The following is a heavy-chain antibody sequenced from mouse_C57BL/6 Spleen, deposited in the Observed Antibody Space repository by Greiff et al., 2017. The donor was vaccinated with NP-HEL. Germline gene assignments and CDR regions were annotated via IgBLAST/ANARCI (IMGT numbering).Heavy chain of an antibody. Sequence: QVQLQQPGAELVRPGTSVKLSCKASGYTFTSYWMHWVKQRPGQGLEWIGVIDPSDSYTNYNQKFKGKATLTVDTSSSTAYMQLSSLTSEDSAVYYCARSDFITTVVAPFDYWGQGTTLTVSS. CDR3: ARSDFITTVVAPFDY. V-gene: IGHV1-59*01. D-gene: IGHD1-1*01. CDR2: IDPSDSYT. CDR1: GYTFTSYW. J-gene: IGHJ2*01.